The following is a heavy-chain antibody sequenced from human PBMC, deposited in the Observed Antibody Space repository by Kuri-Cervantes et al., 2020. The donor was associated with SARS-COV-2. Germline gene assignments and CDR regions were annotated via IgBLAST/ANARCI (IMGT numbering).Heavy chain of an antibody. D-gene: IGHD4-17*01. Sequence: ASVKVSCKASGYTFTHYDINWVRQATGQGLEWMGWMTANSGNTGYAQKFQGRVTMTRNTSISTAYMELSSLRSEDTAVYYCARGISATVTMEPVDYWGQGTLVTVSS. CDR2: MTANSGNT. V-gene: IGHV1-8*02. CDR1: GYTFTHYD. J-gene: IGHJ4*02. CDR3: ARGISATVTMEPVDY.